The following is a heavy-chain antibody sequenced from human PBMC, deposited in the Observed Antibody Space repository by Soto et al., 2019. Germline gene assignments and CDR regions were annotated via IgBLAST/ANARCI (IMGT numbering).Heavy chain of an antibody. D-gene: IGHD3-22*01. V-gene: IGHV4-30-4*01. J-gene: IGHJ3*02. Sequence: QVQLQESGPGLVKPSQTLSLTCTVSGASISSGDYYWSWIRQPPGKGLEWIGYISYSGSTYYNPSLKSRITMSVDTSKNHFSLKLSSVTAADTAMYYCARRGVYYDSSAYPTDAFDIWGQGTMVTVSS. CDR3: ARRGVYYDSSAYPTDAFDI. CDR1: GASISSGDYY. CDR2: ISYSGST.